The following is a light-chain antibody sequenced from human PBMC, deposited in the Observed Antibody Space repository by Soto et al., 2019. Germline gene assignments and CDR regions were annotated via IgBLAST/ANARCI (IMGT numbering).Light chain of an antibody. V-gene: IGLV2-11*01. CDR3: CSSAGTYTSV. CDR2: DVS. Sequence: QSPLTQPRSVSGAPGKSVTISCTGTSSDVGGYNYVSWYQQHPGKAPKLIIYDVSKRPSGVPDRFSGSKSGNTASLTISGLQAEDEADYYCCSSAGTYTSVFGGGIKLTVL. J-gene: IGLJ3*02. CDR1: SSDVGGYNY.